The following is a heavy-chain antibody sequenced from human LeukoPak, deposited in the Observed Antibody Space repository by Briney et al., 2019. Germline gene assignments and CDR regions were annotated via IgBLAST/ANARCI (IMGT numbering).Heavy chain of an antibody. V-gene: IGHV1-18*01. D-gene: IGHD5-12*01. CDR3: ARDLKWLRPNWFDP. CDR2: ISAYNGNT. CDR1: GYTFTSYG. J-gene: IGHJ5*02. Sequence: GVSVKVSCKASGYTFTSYGISWVRQAPGQGLEWMGWISAYNGNTNYAQKLQGRVTMTTDTSTSTAYMELRSLRSDDTAVYYCARDLKWLRPNWFDPWGQGTLVTVSS.